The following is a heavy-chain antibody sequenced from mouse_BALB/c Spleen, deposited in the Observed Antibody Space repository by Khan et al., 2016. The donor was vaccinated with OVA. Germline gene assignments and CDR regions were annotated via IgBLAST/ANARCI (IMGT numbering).Heavy chain of an antibody. Sequence: VELVESGAELVRPGASVKLSCKTSGYIFTSYWIHWVKQRSGQGLEWIARIYPGTDNTYYNQKLKDKASLTADKSSSTAYLQLSSLKSEDSAVYFCAREEALYYFDYWGQGTTLTVSS. CDR2: IYPGTDNT. CDR1: GYIFTSYW. V-gene: IGHV1-76*01. D-gene: IGHD1-1*01. J-gene: IGHJ2*01. CDR3: AREEALYYFDY.